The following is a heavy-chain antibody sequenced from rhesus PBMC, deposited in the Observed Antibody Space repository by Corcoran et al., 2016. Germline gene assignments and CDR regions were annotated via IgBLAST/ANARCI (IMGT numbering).Heavy chain of an antibody. J-gene: IGHJ4*01. V-gene: IGHV4-80*01. CDR1: GVPLSNYW. CDR2: IECNSYAS. D-gene: IGHD2-27*01. CDR3: ATGGFTTYRDN. Sequence: QVQLRESGPGLVKPSETLSLTCTVFGVPLSNYWWAWTRQPPGEGREGIGDIECNSYASHYNPSLKSRVIISKDASKNQCALRMTSLTVADTAIHYCATGGFTTYRDNWGQGVLVTVSS.